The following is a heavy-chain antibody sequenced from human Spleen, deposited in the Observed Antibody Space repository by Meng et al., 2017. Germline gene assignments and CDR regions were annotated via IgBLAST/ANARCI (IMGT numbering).Heavy chain of an antibody. D-gene: IGHD5-18*01. Sequence: GESLKISCAASGFTFFSYEMIWVRQAPGKGLEWVSYISSTGSTRYYADSVKGRFTISRDNPKNSLYLQLNSLRAEDTAVYYCARLSLDTAMVDGWGQGTTVTVSS. V-gene: IGHV3-48*03. CDR3: ARLSLDTAMVDG. J-gene: IGHJ6*02. CDR1: GFTFFSYE. CDR2: ISSTGSTR.